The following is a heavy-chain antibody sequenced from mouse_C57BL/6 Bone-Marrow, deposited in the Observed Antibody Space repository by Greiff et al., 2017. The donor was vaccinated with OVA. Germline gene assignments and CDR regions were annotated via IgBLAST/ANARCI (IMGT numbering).Heavy chain of an antibody. D-gene: IGHD1-1*01. V-gene: IGHV1-69*01. J-gene: IGHJ2*01. CDR2: IDPSDSYT. CDR3: ARPHYYGSSYGFDY. Sequence: VQLQQPGAELVMPGASVKLSCKASGYTFTSYWMHWVKQRPGQGLEWIGEIDPSDSYTNSNQKFKGKSTLTVDKSSRTAYMQLSSLTSEDAAVYYCARPHYYGSSYGFDYWGQGTTLTVSS. CDR1: GYTFTSYW.